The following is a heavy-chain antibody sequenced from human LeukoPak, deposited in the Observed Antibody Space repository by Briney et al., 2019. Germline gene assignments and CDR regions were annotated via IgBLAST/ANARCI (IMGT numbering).Heavy chain of an antibody. CDR2: IWYDGSNK. CDR3: AREAATSPVVNAFDI. CDR1: GFTFSSYG. Sequence: GGSLRLSCAASGFTFSSYGMHWVRQAPGKGLERVAVIWYDGSNKYYADSVKGRFTISRDNSKNTLYLQMNSLRAEDTAVYYCAREAATSPVVNAFDIWGQGTMVTVSS. D-gene: IGHD2-15*01. J-gene: IGHJ3*02. V-gene: IGHV3-33*01.